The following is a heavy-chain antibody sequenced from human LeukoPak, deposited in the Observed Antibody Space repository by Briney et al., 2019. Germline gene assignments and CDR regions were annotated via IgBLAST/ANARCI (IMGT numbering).Heavy chain of an antibody. CDR1: GYTFTSYG. V-gene: IGHV1-18*01. J-gene: IGHJ4*02. Sequence: GASVKVSCKASGYTFTSYGISWVRQAPGQGLEWMGWISAYNGNTNYAQKLQGRVTMTRNTSISTAYMELSSLRSEDTAVYYCARALFIHSSWYPGYWGQGTLVTVSS. CDR3: ARALFIHSSWYPGY. CDR2: ISAYNGNT. D-gene: IGHD6-13*01.